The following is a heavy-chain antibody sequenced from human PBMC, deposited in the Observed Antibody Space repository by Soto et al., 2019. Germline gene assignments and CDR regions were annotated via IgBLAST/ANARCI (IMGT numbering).Heavy chain of an antibody. V-gene: IGHV1-2*02. Sequence: ASVKVSCKASGDTFTGYYMHWVRQAPGQGLEWMGWISPDSGGTKFAQKFQGRVTMTRDTSISTAYLDLSRLTSDDTAVYYCARAEDKLMQYNYYHHGMDVWGQGTTVTVSS. CDR3: ARAEDKLMQYNYYHHGMDV. CDR2: ISPDSGGT. J-gene: IGHJ6*02. CDR1: GDTFTGYY. D-gene: IGHD2-8*01.